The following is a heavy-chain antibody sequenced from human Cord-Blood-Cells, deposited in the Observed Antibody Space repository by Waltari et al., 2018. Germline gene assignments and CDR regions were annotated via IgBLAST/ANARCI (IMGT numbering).Heavy chain of an antibody. CDR1: GGSISSSTYY. V-gene: IGHV4-39*01. J-gene: IGHJ4*02. Sequence: QLQLQESGPGLVKPSETLSLTCTVSGGSISSSTYYLGWLRQPPGQGLEWIGSFYYSGSTYYNPSLKSRVTISVDTSKNQFSLKLSSVTAADTAVYYCARHGMTTVTTVDYWGQGTLVTVSS. CDR3: ARHGMTTVTTVDY. CDR2: FYYSGST. D-gene: IGHD4-17*01.